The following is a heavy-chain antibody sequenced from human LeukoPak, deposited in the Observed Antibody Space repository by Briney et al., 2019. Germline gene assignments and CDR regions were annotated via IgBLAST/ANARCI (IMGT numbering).Heavy chain of an antibody. CDR3: ARGEAMANFDY. J-gene: IGHJ4*02. CDR1: GGSSSCGGYS. CDR2: IYHSGST. Sequence: SEKLSLNCAVSGGSSSCGGYSWSWIRQPPGKGLEWIGYIYHSGSTYYIPSFKSRITISVDRSKNQFSLKLSSVTAADTAVYYCARGEAMANFDYWGQGTLVTVSS. V-gene: IGHV4-30-2*01. D-gene: IGHD5-24*01.